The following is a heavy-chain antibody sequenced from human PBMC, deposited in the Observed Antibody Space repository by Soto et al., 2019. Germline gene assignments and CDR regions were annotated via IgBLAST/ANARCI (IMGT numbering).Heavy chain of an antibody. J-gene: IGHJ6*02. CDR3: ARTEASSWSFFYYGMDV. Sequence: QVQLQESGPGLVKPSETLSLTCTVSGGPIGSYYWSWIRQSPGKGLEWIGCVYYSDSTNYNPSLKSRVTLSLDRSNNQFSLRLSSVTAADTAVYYCARTEASSWSFFYYGMDVWGQGTAVAVSS. V-gene: IGHV4-59*01. D-gene: IGHD6-13*01. CDR2: VYYSDST. CDR1: GGPIGSYY.